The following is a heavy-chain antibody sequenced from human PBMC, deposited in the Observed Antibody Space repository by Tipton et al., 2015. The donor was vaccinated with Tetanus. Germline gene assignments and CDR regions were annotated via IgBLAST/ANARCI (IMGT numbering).Heavy chain of an antibody. CDR1: GFTFSSYS. Sequence: SLRLSCAASGFTFSSYSMNWVRQAPGKGLEWVSVIYSGGSTYYADSVKGRFTISRDNSKNTLYLQMNSLRAEDTAVYYCARALCSSTSCYTGYGMDVWGQGTTVTVSS. CDR2: IYSGGST. J-gene: IGHJ6*02. V-gene: IGHV3-66*01. D-gene: IGHD2-2*02. CDR3: ARALCSSTSCYTGYGMDV.